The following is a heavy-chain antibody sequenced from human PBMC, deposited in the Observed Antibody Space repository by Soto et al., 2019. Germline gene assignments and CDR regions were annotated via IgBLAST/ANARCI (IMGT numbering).Heavy chain of an antibody. Sequence: QVQVQQSGPGLVKPSETLSLTCTVSGGSISSYYCSWIRQSAGKGLGRIGRIDTSGTTNYNPSLKSRVTMSVDASKSQFSLNLSSVTAADTAVYYCARGPRGYVYYHGMDVWGQGTTVTVSS. CDR2: IDTSGTT. CDR1: GGSISSYY. J-gene: IGHJ6*02. CDR3: ARGPRGYVYYHGMDV. V-gene: IGHV4-4*07. D-gene: IGHD3-16*01.